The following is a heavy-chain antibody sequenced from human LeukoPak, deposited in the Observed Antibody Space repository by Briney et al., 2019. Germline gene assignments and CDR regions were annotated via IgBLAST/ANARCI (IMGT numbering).Heavy chain of an antibody. Sequence: SVKVSCKASGYTFTSYGISWVRQAPGQGLEWMGGIIPIFGTANYAQKFQGRVTITADKSTSTAYMELSSLRSEDTAVYYCARAPRRDGYNPLDYWGQGTLVTVSS. CDR1: GYTFTSYG. CDR3: ARAPRRDGYNPLDY. J-gene: IGHJ4*02. V-gene: IGHV1-69*06. CDR2: IIPIFGTA. D-gene: IGHD5-24*01.